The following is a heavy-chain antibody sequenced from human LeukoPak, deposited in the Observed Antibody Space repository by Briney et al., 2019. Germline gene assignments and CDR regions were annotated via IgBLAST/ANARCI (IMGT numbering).Heavy chain of an antibody. J-gene: IGHJ4*02. D-gene: IGHD5-12*01. V-gene: IGHV3-66*02. CDR1: GFTVSSNY. CDR3: ARAREYIVLDF. Sequence: GGSLRLSCAASGFTVSSNYMNWVRQAPGKGLEWVSVLYSAGNTYYADSMKGRFTISRDTSKNTLFLQMDSLRAEDTAVYYCARAREYIVLDFWGQGTLVTVSS. CDR2: LYSAGNT.